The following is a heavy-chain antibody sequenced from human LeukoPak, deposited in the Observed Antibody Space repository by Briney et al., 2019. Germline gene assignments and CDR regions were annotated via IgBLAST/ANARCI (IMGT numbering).Heavy chain of an antibody. CDR1: GLRFRDYY. CDR2: ISTSGDTI. V-gene: IGHV3-11*01. Sequence: GGSLRLSCAVSGLRFRDYYMSWIRQTPGKGLEWISYISTSGDTIYDADPVKGRFTISRDNDKNLLYLQMNSLRGEDTAIYYCARDYGGNFDCWGQGTLVTVST. J-gene: IGHJ4*02. CDR3: ARDYGGNFDC. D-gene: IGHD4-23*01.